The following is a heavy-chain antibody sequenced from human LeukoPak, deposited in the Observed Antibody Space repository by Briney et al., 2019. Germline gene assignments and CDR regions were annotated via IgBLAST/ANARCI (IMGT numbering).Heavy chain of an antibody. CDR2: ITADSGTT. Sequence: GGSLRLSCAVSGLTFSTKSMNWVRQAPGKGLEWVSYITADSGTTYYADSVKGRFTISRDNAKNSLYLQMNSLRDEDTAVYYCASRDYFDYWGQGTLVTVSS. J-gene: IGHJ4*02. V-gene: IGHV3-48*02. CDR3: ASRDYFDY. CDR1: GLTFSTKS.